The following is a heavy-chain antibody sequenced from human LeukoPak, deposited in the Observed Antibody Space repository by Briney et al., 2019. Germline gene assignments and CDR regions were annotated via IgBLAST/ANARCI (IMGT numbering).Heavy chain of an antibody. V-gene: IGHV4-39*06. J-gene: IGHJ4*02. D-gene: IGHD1-20*01. CDR1: GGSISSSSNY. CDR2: IYYSGST. CDR3: AKVSVITGTADY. Sequence: SETLSLTCTVSGGSISSSSNYRGWIRHPPRKGLEWIGRIYYSGSTSYNPSLKSRVTTSVDTSKTQFPLKLSSLTPAAPPVNYCAKVSVITGTADYWGQGTLVTVSS.